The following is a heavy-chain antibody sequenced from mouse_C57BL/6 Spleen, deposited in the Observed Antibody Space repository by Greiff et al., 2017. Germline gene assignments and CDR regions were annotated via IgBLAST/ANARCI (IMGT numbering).Heavy chain of an antibody. D-gene: IGHD1-1*01. J-gene: IGHJ1*03. V-gene: IGHV1-80*01. CDR3: ARTIGTVVSDWYFDV. CDR2: IYPGDGDT. CDR1: GYAFSSYW. Sequence: VQLQQSGAELVKPGASVKISCKASGYAFSSYWMNWVKQRPGKGLEWIGQIYPGDGDTNYNGKFKGKATLTADKSSSTAYMQLSSLTSEDSAVXFCARTIGTVVSDWYFDVWGTGTTVTVSS.